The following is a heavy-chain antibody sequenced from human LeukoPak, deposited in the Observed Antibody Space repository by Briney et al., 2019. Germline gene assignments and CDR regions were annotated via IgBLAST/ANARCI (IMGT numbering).Heavy chain of an antibody. CDR2: INWNGGRT. D-gene: IGHD1-26*01. V-gene: IGHV3-20*04. CDR1: GFTLSGYE. Sequence: PGGSLRLSCAASGFTLSGYEMSWVRQGPGKGLEWVSGINWNGGRTGYADSVKGRFTISRDNAKNSLYLQMNSLRAEDTALYYCAKDRNSGNYYQTGDFHYWGQGILVTVSS. J-gene: IGHJ4*02. CDR3: AKDRNSGNYYQTGDFHY.